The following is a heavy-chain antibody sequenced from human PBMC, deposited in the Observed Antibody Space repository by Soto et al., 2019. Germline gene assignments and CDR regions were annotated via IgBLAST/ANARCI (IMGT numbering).Heavy chain of an antibody. J-gene: IGHJ4*02. CDR2: IYHSGST. D-gene: IGHD6-13*01. CDR1: GGSISSTNW. Sequence: QVQLQESDPGLVRPSGTLSLTCTVSGGSISSTNWWSWVRQPPGKGLEWIGEIYHSGSTNYNPSLKSRVTMSVDKSKNQFSLRLSSVTAADTDVYYCARDGAAALFRPPLTFWGQGTLVTVSS. CDR3: ARDGAAALFRPPLTF. V-gene: IGHV4-4*02.